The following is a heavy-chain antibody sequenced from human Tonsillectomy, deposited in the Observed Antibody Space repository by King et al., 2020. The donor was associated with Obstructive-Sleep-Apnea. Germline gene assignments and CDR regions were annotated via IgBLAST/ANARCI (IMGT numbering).Heavy chain of an antibody. CDR2: MNPNSGNT. V-gene: IGHV1-8*01. CDR1: GYTFTSYD. Sequence: QLVQSGAEVKKPGASVKVSCKASGYTFTSYDINWVRQATGQGLEWMGWMNPNSGNTGYAQKFQGRVTMTRNTSISTAYLELSSLRSEDTAGYYLARGGYYDILTGYYQEGGSWFDPWGQGTLVTVSS. D-gene: IGHD3-9*01. CDR3: ARGGYYDILTGYYQEGGSWFDP. J-gene: IGHJ5*02.